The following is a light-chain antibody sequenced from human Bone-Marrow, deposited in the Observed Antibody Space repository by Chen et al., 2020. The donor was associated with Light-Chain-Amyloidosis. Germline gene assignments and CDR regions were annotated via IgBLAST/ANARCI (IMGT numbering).Light chain of an antibody. Sequence: QSALTQPASVSGSPGQSITISCTGTSSDVGGYNYVSWYQQHPSKAPKLMIYDVSNRPSGVSNRVAGSKSGNTASLTISGLQAEDEADYYCRSYTSSSTPGVFGGGTKLTVL. CDR3: RSYTSSSTPGV. V-gene: IGLV2-14*01. J-gene: IGLJ3*02. CDR2: DVS. CDR1: SSDVGGYNY.